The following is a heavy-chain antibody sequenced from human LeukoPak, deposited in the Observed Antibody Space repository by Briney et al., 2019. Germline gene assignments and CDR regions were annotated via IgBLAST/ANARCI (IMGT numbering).Heavy chain of an antibody. Sequence: GTSVKVSCKASGFTFTRSAMQWVRQARGQRLEWIGWFDVGSGNTNYAQTFQERVTITRDMSTSTAYMELSSLRSEDTAVYYCAAADYYDSSGYYPYAFHIWGQGTMVTVSS. J-gene: IGHJ3*02. D-gene: IGHD3-22*01. CDR3: AAADYYDSSGYYPYAFHI. CDR1: GFTFTRSA. CDR2: FDVGSGNT. V-gene: IGHV1-58*02.